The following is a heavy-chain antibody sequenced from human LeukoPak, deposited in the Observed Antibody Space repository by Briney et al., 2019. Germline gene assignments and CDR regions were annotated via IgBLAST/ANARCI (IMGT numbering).Heavy chain of an antibody. CDR1: GFTFSSYA. CDR3: AKAASSSWPSYYYGMDV. CDR2: ISGSGGST. V-gene: IGHV3-23*01. D-gene: IGHD6-13*01. Sequence: GGSLRLSCAASGFTFSSYAMSWVRQAPGKGLEWVSAISGSGGSTYYADSVKGRFTISRDNSKNTLYLQMNSLGVDDTAVYYCAKAASSSWPSYYYGMDVWGQGTTVTVSS. J-gene: IGHJ6*02.